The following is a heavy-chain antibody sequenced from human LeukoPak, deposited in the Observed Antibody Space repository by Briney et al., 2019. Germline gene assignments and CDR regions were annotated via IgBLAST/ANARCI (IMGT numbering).Heavy chain of an antibody. Sequence: GGSLRLSCAASGFTFSSYGMHWVRQAPGKGLVWVSCINSDGSSRSYADSVKGRFTISRDNAKNTLYLQMNSLRAEDTAVYYCARGGYCSGGSCYSSLTTFDMWGQGTMVTVSS. J-gene: IGHJ3*02. V-gene: IGHV3-74*01. CDR2: INSDGSSR. CDR3: ARGGYCSGGSCYSSLTTFDM. D-gene: IGHD2-15*01. CDR1: GFTFSSYG.